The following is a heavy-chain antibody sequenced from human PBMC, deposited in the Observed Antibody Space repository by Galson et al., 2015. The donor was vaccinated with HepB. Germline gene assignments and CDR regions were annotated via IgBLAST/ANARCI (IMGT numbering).Heavy chain of an antibody. D-gene: IGHD3/OR15-3a*01. Sequence: SLRLSCAASGFTFSDYGMHWVRQAPGKGLEWVAVISYDGSNTYYADSVKGRFTISRDNSKNTLYLQMNSLRAEDTAVFYCARDHLDPKEGFDYWGQGTLVSVSS. J-gene: IGHJ4*02. V-gene: IGHV3-30*19. CDR2: ISYDGSNT. CDR1: GFTFSDYG. CDR3: ARDHLDPKEGFDY.